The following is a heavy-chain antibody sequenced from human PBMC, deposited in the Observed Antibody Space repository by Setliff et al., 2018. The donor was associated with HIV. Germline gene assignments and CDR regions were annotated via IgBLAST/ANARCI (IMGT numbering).Heavy chain of an antibody. CDR3: AKEGDRYGLDLDY. CDR1: GYTFSTNA. J-gene: IGHJ4*02. CDR2: INAGDDNT. V-gene: IGHV1-3*01. D-gene: IGHD5-18*01. Sequence: ASVKVSCKAFGYTFSTNAIHWVRQAPGQRLEWMGYINAGDDNTRYSEKFQGRVTITRDTSASTAYMELSRLRSEDTAVYYCAKEGDRYGLDLDYWGQGTLVTVSS.